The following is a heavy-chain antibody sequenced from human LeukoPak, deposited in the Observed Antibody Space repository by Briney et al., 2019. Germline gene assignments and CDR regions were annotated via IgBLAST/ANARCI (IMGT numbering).Heavy chain of an antibody. D-gene: IGHD3-10*01. CDR2: INPNSGGT. V-gene: IGHV1-2*02. J-gene: IGHJ4*02. CDR3: AIPYYGSGSYPFDY. Sequence: ASVKVSCKASGGTFSSYAISWVRQAPGQGLEWMGWINPNSGGTNYAQKFQGRVTMTRDTSISTAYMELSRLRSDDTAVYYCAIPYYGSGSYPFDYWGQGTLVTVSS. CDR1: GGTFSSYA.